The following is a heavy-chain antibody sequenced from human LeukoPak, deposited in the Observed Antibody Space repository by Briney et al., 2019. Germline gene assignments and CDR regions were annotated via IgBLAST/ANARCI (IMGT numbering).Heavy chain of an antibody. CDR1: GFIVSGTY. CDR3: STRPYCNNTSCYAHSHGDAFDI. J-gene: IGHJ3*02. V-gene: IGHV4-34*08. D-gene: IGHD2-2*01. CDR2: INHSGST. Sequence: GSLRLSCAASGFIVSGTYMTWVRQAPGKGLEWIGEINHSGSTDYNPSLKGRVTISEDTSKNQFSLQLSSVTAADTAVYYCSTRPYCNNTSCYAHSHGDAFDIWGQGTMVTVSS.